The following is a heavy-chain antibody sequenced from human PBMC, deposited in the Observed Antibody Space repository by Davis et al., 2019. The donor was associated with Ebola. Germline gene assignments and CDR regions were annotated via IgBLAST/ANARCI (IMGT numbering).Heavy chain of an antibody. V-gene: IGHV1-46*01. J-gene: IGHJ4*02. D-gene: IGHD2-2*01. Sequence: ASVTVSCKASGYTFTSYYMHWVRQAPGQGLEWMGIINPSGGSTSYAQKFQGRVTMTRDTSTSTAYMELRSLRSDDTAVYYCARDIYCSSTSCPWYSSGWTFDYWGQGTLVTVSS. CDR3: ARDIYCSSTSCPWYSSGWTFDY. CDR1: GYTFTSYY. CDR2: INPSGGST.